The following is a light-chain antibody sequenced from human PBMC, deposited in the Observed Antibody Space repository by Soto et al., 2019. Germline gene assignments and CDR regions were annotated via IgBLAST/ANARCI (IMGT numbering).Light chain of an antibody. V-gene: IGKV1-39*01. Sequence: DIQMTQSPSSLSASVGDRVTITCRPSQSISTFLNWYQQKPGTAPKLLMHATSILQSGVPSRFSGSGSGTEFPLTISSLQPEDFATYYCQQSYSSTWTFGQGTKVDIK. J-gene: IGKJ1*01. CDR1: QSISTF. CDR2: ATS. CDR3: QQSYSSTWT.